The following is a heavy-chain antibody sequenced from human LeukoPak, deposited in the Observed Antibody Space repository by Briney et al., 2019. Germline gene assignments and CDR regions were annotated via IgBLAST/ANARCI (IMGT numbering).Heavy chain of an antibody. J-gene: IGHJ6*02. D-gene: IGHD6-6*01. CDR1: GFTFSDYY. Sequence: GGSLRLSCAASGFTFSDYYMSWIRQAPGKGLEWVSYISSSGSTIYYADSVKGRFTISRDNAKNSLYLQMNSLRDEDTAVYYCARDSGIAARWFGMDVWGQGTTVTVSS. V-gene: IGHV3-11*04. CDR2: ISSSGSTI. CDR3: ARDSGIAARWFGMDV.